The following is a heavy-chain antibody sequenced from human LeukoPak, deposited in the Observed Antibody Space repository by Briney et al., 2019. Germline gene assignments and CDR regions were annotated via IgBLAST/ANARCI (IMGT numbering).Heavy chain of an antibody. Sequence: GGSLRLSCVASGFTFSTSIMHWVRQAPGKGLEYVPVITGNGDIIAYADSVKGRFTISRDNSKNTLYLQMGSLRPEDMAVYYCARGVYSSGRADVFDIWGQGTKVIVSS. J-gene: IGHJ3*02. D-gene: IGHD6-19*01. V-gene: IGHV3-64*02. CDR1: GFTFSTSI. CDR3: ARGVYSSGRADVFDI. CDR2: ITGNGDII.